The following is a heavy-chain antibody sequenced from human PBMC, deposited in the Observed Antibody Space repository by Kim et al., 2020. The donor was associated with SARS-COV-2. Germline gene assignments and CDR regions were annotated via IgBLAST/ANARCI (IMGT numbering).Heavy chain of an antibody. CDR1: GGSFSGYY. V-gene: IGHV4-34*01. CDR3: ARGNTIPHFYYYYYGMDV. J-gene: IGHJ6*01. D-gene: IGHD3-9*01. Sequence: SETLSLTCAVYGGSFSGYYWSWIRQPPGKGLELIGEINHSGSTNYNPSLKSRVTISVDTSKNQFSLTLSPGTAADTAASYCARGNTIPHFYYYYYGMDV. CDR2: INHSGST.